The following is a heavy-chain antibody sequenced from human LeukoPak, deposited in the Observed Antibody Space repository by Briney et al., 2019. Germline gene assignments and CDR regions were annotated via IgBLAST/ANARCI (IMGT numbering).Heavy chain of an antibody. V-gene: IGHV4-59*01. CDR3: ASLHRSRDY. Sequence: PSETLSLTCTVSGGSISTYYWTWIRQPPGKGLEWIGYIYYSGSTNYNPSLKSRVTISVDTSKNQFSLKLSSVTAADTAVYYCASLHRSRDYWGQGTLVTVSS. CDR2: IYYSGST. J-gene: IGHJ4*02. D-gene: IGHD3-10*01. CDR1: GGSISTYY.